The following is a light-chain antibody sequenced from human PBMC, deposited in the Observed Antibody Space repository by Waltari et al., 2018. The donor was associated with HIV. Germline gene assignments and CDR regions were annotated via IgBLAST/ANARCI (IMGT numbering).Light chain of an antibody. J-gene: IGKJ1*01. V-gene: IGKV1-12*01. CDR1: QGISTW. Sequence: DIQMTQSPSSVSASVGDRVTIPCRASQGISTWLAWYQQKPGKAPNLLIYASSSLQRGVPLRFSGSGSGTDFTLTISSVQPDDFATYFCQQTNSFPLTFGQGTKVELK. CDR3: QQTNSFPLT. CDR2: ASS.